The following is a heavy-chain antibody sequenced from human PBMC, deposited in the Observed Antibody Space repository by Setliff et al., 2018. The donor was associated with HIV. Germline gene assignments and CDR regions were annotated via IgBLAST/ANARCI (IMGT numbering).Heavy chain of an antibody. CDR2: INANKGNT. Sequence: ASVKVSCKASGYSLTKYALHWVRQAPGQRLEWMGWINANKGNTKYSQKFQGRVTITWDTSASAAYMELSSLRSEDTAVYYCARDLSISNPYYDILTGPGVYWGQGTLVTVSS. CDR3: ARDLSISNPYYDILTGPGVY. D-gene: IGHD3-9*01. J-gene: IGHJ4*02. V-gene: IGHV1-3*01. CDR1: GYSLTKYA.